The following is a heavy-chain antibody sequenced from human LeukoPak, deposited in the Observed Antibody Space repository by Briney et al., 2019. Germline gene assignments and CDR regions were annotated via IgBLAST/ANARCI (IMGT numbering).Heavy chain of an antibody. CDR2: IQENGNEK. J-gene: IGHJ4*02. Sequence: GGSLRLSCAASEFTFSIYWMSWVRQAPGKGLEWVANIQENGNEKSYVDSVKGRFTISRDNAKNSLYLQMNSLRAEDTAVYYCARRGVDGALDYWGQGTLVTVSS. CDR3: ARRGVDGALDY. D-gene: IGHD5-24*01. CDR1: EFTFSIYW. V-gene: IGHV3-7*01.